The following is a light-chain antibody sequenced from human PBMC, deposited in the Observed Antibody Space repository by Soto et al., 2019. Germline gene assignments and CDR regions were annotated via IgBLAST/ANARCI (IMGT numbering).Light chain of an antibody. CDR3: EAWDDSRYGAV. CDR1: SSNIGTNT. CDR2: SND. J-gene: IGLJ2*01. V-gene: IGLV1-44*01. Sequence: QTVVTQPPSASGTPGQGVTISCSGSSSNIGTNTVNWYKQLPGTAPKLLIYSNDLRPSGVPDRFSGSKSGTSASLAIRGLQSEDEADYYCEAWDDSRYGAVFGGGTKLTVL.